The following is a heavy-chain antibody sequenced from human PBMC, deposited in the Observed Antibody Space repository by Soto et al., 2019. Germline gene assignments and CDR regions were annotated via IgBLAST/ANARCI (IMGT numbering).Heavy chain of an antibody. CDR3: AKDRWLQILDY. J-gene: IGHJ4*02. CDR2: ISYDGSNK. Sequence: PGESLKISCAASGFTFSSYGMHWVRQAPGKGLEWVAVISYDGSNKYYADSVKGRFTISRDNSKNTLYLQMNSLRAEDTAVYYCAKDRWLQILDYWGQGTLVTVSS. D-gene: IGHD5-12*01. CDR1: GFTFSSYG. V-gene: IGHV3-30*18.